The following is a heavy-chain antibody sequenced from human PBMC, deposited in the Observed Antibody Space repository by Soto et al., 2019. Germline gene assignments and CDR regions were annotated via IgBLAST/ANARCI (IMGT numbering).Heavy chain of an antibody. D-gene: IGHD3-3*01. CDR3: ARHLEWSPRTKYYYMDV. J-gene: IGHJ6*03. V-gene: IGHV1-18*01. CDR2: ISAYNGNT. Sequence: ASVKVSCKASGYTFTSYGISWVRQAPGQGLEWMGWISAYNGNTNYAQKLRGRVTMTTDTSTSTAYMELRSLRSDDTAVYYCARHLEWSPRTKYYYMDVWGKGTTVTVSS. CDR1: GYTFTSYG.